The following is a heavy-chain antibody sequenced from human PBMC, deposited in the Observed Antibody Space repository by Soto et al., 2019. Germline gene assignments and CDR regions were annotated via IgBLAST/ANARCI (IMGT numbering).Heavy chain of an antibody. CDR3: ARQPAYSNYSYYGMDV. CDR1: GGTFSSYS. Sequence: QVQLVQSGAEVKKPGSSVKVSCKASGGTFSSYSISWVRQAPGQGLEWMGGIIPIFGTANYAQKFQGRVTITADESTSTAYMELSSLSSEDTAVYYCARQPAYSNYSYYGMDVWGKGTTVTVSS. CDR2: IIPIFGTA. D-gene: IGHD4-4*01. V-gene: IGHV1-69*01. J-gene: IGHJ6*04.